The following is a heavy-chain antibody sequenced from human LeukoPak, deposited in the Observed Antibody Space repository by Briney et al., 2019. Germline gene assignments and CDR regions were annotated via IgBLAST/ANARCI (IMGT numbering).Heavy chain of an antibody. Sequence: GGSLRLSCAASGFTFDDYSMHWVRQAPGKGLEWVSLISWDGGSTYYADSVKGRFTISRDNSKNSLYLQMNSLRTEDTALYYCAKGSTVITGAIFDYWGEGTLVTVSS. D-gene: IGHD4-17*01. CDR2: ISWDGGST. J-gene: IGHJ4*02. CDR1: GFTFDDYS. V-gene: IGHV3-43*01. CDR3: AKGSTVITGAIFDY.